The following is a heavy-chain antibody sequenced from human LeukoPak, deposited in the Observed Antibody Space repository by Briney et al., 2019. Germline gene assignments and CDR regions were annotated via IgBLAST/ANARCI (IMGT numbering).Heavy chain of an antibody. J-gene: IGHJ4*02. Sequence: GASVKVSCKASGGTFSSYAISWVRQAPGQGLEWMGGIIPIFGTANYAQKFQGRVTITADESTSTAYMELSSLRSEDTAVYYCARALNGGELLPPLYYWGQGTLVAVSS. CDR3: ARALNGGELLPPLYY. CDR2: IIPIFGTA. V-gene: IGHV1-69*13. CDR1: GGTFSSYA. D-gene: IGHD1-26*01.